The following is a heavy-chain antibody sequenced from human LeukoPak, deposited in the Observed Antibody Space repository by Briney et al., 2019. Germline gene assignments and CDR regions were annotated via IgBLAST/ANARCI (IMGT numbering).Heavy chain of an antibody. D-gene: IGHD3-10*01. J-gene: IGHJ6*02. CDR1: GFSFTDYW. CDR2: IYPGDSDT. Sequence: GESLKISCQGSGFSFTDYWIGWVRQMPGKGLEWMGIIYPGDSDTRYNPSFQGQVTISADKSIRTAYLQWSSLKASDTAMYYCARSDQLRWFGEARRPYYYGMDVWGQGTAVSVSS. V-gene: IGHV5-51*01. CDR3: ARSDQLRWFGEARRPYYYGMDV.